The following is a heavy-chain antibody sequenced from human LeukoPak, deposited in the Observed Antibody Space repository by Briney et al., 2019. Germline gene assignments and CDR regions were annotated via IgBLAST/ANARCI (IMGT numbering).Heavy chain of an antibody. CDR2: IFYSGST. V-gene: IGHV4-59*01. CDR3: ARGEDFERYYLAY. J-gene: IGHJ4*02. Sequence: SETLSLTCSVSGGSISSYCWSWIRQPPGKGLEWIGYIFYSGSTNYNPSLKSRVTISVDTSKNQFSLKLTSVTAADTAVYFCARGEDFERYYLAYWGQGTLLTVTS. D-gene: IGHD3-9*01. CDR1: GGSISSYC.